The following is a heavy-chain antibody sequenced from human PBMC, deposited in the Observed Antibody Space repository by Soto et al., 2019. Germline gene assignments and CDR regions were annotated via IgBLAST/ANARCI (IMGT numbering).Heavy chain of an antibody. V-gene: IGHV3-72*01. Sequence: EVQLVESGGGLVQPGGSLRLSCAASGFTFSDNYMDWVRQAPGKGLEWVGRTRNKANSYNTEYAASVKGRFTIPRDDSKNSLYLQMNSLKTEDTAVYYCASSRVYSCSGGCLHYYFDYWGQGTLVTVSS. CDR3: ASSRVYSCSGGCLHYYFDY. CDR1: GFTFSDNY. D-gene: IGHD2-15*01. CDR2: TRNKANSYNT. J-gene: IGHJ4*02.